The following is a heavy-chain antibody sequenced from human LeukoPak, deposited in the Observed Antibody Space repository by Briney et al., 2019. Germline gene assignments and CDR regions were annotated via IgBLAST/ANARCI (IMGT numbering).Heavy chain of an antibody. J-gene: IGHJ4*02. Sequence: GESLKISCKGSGYSFTSYWIGWVRQMPGKGLEWMGIIYPGDSDTRYSPSFQGQVTISADKSISTAYLQWSSLKASDTAIYYCARRIYYDSSGYGLDYWGQGIPVTVSS. D-gene: IGHD3-22*01. CDR3: ARRIYYDSSGYGLDY. V-gene: IGHV5-51*01. CDR1: GYSFTSYW. CDR2: IYPGDSDT.